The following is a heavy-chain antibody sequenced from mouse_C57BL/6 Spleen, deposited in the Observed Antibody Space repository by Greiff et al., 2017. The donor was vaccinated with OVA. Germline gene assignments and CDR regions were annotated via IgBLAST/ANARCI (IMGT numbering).Heavy chain of an antibody. Sequence: QVQLKQPGAELVKPGASVKLSCKASGYTFTSYWMQWVKQRPGQGLEWIGEIDPSDSSTYYNQKFKGKATLTVDTSSSTAYMQLSSLTSEDSAVDYCARDSDGYYPDYWGQGTTLTVSS. CDR1: GYTFTSYW. J-gene: IGHJ2*01. CDR2: IDPSDSST. CDR3: ARDSDGYYPDY. V-gene: IGHV1-50*01. D-gene: IGHD2-3*01.